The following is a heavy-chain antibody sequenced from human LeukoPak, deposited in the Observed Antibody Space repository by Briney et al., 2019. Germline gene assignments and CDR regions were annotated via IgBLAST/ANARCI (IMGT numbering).Heavy chain of an antibody. V-gene: IGHV3-23*01. CDR2: ISGSGSST. CDR1: GFTFSSYA. D-gene: IGHD1-1*01. CDR3: ARGPAGYN. Sequence: GGSLRLSCAASGFTFSSYAMSWVRQAPGKGLEWVASISGSGSSTDYADSVKGRFTISRDNLKNTLYLQMNSLRAEDTAVYYCARGPAGYNWGQGTLVTFSS. J-gene: IGHJ4*02.